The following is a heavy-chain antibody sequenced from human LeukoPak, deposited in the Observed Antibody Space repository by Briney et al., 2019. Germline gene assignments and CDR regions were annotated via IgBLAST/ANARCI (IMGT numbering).Heavy chain of an antibody. CDR2: INPNSGAT. V-gene: IGHV1-2*02. Sequence: ASVKVSCKTSGYTFIGYYIHWVRQAPGQGLEWMGWINPNSGATNYAQKFQGRVTITADKATSTAYMALSSLRSEDTAVYYCARPAHDMDYYGMDVWGQGTTVTVSS. J-gene: IGHJ6*02. D-gene: IGHD1-1*01. CDR3: ARPAHDMDYYGMDV. CDR1: GYTFIGYY.